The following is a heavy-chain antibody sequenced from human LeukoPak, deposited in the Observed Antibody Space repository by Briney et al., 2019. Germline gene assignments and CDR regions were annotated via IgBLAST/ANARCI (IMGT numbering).Heavy chain of an antibody. CDR1: GGSISSYY. V-gene: IGHV4-59*01. CDR2: IYYSGST. J-gene: IGHJ4*02. CDR3: ARSDEWELRQHRFDY. Sequence: SSETLSLTCTVSGGSISSYYWSWIRQPPGKGLEWIGYIYYSGSTNYNPSLKSRVTISVDTSKNQFSLKLSSVTAADTAVYYCARSDEWELRQHRFDYWGQGTLVTVSS. D-gene: IGHD1-26*01.